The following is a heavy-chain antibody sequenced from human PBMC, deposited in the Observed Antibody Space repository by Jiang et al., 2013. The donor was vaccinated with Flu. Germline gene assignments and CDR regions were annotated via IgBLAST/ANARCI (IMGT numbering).Heavy chain of an antibody. J-gene: IGHJ4*02. V-gene: IGHV1-69*04. CDR3: ARIKGGAPNYYVDY. CDR2: IIPILGIA. Sequence: GAEVKKPGASVKVSCKASGGTFSSYAISWVRQAPGQGLEWMGRIIPILGIANYAQKFQGRVTITADKSTSTAYMELSSLRSEDTAVYYCARIKGGAPNYYVDYWGQGTLVTVSP. D-gene: IGHD3-10*02. CDR1: GGTFSSYA.